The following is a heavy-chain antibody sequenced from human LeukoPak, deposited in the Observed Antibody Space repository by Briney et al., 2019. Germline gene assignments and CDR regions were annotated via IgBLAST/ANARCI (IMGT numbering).Heavy chain of an antibody. D-gene: IGHD1-26*01. V-gene: IGHV1-2*06. CDR2: INPNSGGT. CDR1: GYTFTGYY. J-gene: IGHJ4*02. Sequence: ASVKVSCKASGYTFTGYYMHWVRQAPGQGLEWMGRINPNSGGTNYAQKFQGRVTMTRDTSISTAYMELSRLRSDDTAVYYCAFPSEWEPSVVYFDYWGQGTLVTVSS. CDR3: AFPSEWEPSVVYFDY.